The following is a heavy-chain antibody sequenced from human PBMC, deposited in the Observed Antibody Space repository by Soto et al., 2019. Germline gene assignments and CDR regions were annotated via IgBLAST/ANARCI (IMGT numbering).Heavy chain of an antibody. Sequence: EVQLLESGGGLVQPGGSLRLSCAASGLTFSGYGMSWVRHAPGTGLEWVSAISGSGSTTYYADSVKGRFTISRDDSKNILFLQMNSLRAEDTAVYYCVTRSRGLQSSPPRLDSWGQGTLVTVSS. CDR2: ISGSGSTT. J-gene: IGHJ4*02. CDR3: VTRSRGLQSSPPRLDS. CDR1: GLTFSGYG. V-gene: IGHV3-23*01. D-gene: IGHD4-4*01.